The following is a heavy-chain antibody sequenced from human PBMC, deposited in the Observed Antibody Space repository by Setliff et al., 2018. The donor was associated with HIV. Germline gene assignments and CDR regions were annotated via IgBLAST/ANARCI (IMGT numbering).Heavy chain of an antibody. Sequence: SETLSLTCTVSGGSISSSGPGYYWGWVRQPPGGGLEWIGSVYYSGSTYYNPSLKSRVTISLDTSKNQLSLRLTSMTAADTAVYYCARSQPDTTFGVVISDYWGQGKMVTVSS. CDR3: ARSQPDTTFGVVISDY. D-gene: IGHD3-3*01. CDR2: VYYSGST. CDR1: GGSISSSGPGYY. V-gene: IGHV4-39*01. J-gene: IGHJ4*02.